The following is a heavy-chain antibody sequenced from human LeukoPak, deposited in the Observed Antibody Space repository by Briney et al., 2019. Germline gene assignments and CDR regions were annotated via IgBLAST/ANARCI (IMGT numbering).Heavy chain of an antibody. CDR3: ARLTLHDGVDY. D-gene: IGHD3-16*01. Sequence: GESLKISCKGSGYSFTTSWIGWVRHMPGKGLEWMGIIYPGDSDTRYSPSFQGQVTISVDKSINTASLQWRSLKASDSAMYYCARLTLHDGVDYWGQGTLVTVSS. CDR1: GYSFTTSW. V-gene: IGHV5-51*01. J-gene: IGHJ4*02. CDR2: IYPGDSDT.